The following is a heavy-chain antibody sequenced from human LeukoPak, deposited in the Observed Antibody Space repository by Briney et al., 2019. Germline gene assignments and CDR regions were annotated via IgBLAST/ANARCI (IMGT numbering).Heavy chain of an antibody. CDR1: GVSFSGYY. D-gene: IGHD2-15*01. V-gene: IGHV4-34*01. CDR3: ARGGYCSGGSCYSVWFDP. J-gene: IGHJ5*02. CDR2: INHSGST. Sequence: SETLSLTCAVYGVSFSGYYWSWIRQPPGKGLEWIGEINHSGSTNYNPSLKSRVTISVDTSKNQLSLKLSSVTAADTAVYYCARGGYCSGGSCYSVWFDPWGQGTLVTVSS.